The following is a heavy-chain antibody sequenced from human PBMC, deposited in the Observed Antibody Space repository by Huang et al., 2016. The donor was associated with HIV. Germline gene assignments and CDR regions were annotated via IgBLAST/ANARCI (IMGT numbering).Heavy chain of an antibody. Sequence: QVQLQQWGAGLLKPSETLSLTCAVYGESFSGYYWTWIRQTPGKGLEWIGELNHSGSTNYNPALKNRVTMSVDTSKNQFSLELRSVTAADTAVYYCARGSARYYYDSSGYRRSPSFDYWGQGTLVTVSS. CDR1: GESFSGYY. CDR3: ARGSARYYYDSSGYRRSPSFDY. J-gene: IGHJ4*02. CDR2: LNHSGST. D-gene: IGHD3-22*01. V-gene: IGHV4-34*01.